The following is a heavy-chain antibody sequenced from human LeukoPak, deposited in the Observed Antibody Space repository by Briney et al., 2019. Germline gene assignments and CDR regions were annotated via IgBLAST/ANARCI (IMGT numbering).Heavy chain of an antibody. Sequence: GGSLRLSCAASGLTLSSYWMHWVRQAPGKGLVWFSHVNTDGTATTYADSVKGRFTISRDNAKNTLYLQMNSLRAGDTAVYYCVRDSNLSFDYWGQGALVTVPS. J-gene: IGHJ4*02. CDR2: VNTDGTAT. CDR1: GLTLSSYW. D-gene: IGHD1-14*01. CDR3: VRDSNLSFDY. V-gene: IGHV3-74*01.